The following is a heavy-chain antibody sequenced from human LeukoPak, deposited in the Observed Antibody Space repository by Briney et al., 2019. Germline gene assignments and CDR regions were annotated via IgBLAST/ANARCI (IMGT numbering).Heavy chain of an antibody. Sequence: GGSLRRSCADSGFTFSSYWMSGVRQAPGKGLEWVANIKQDGSEKYYVDSVKGRFTISRDNAKNSLYLQMNSLRAEDTAVYYCARDTVAGGDYWGQGTLVTLSS. CDR2: IKQDGSEK. CDR3: ARDTVAGGDY. D-gene: IGHD6-19*01. V-gene: IGHV3-7*01. J-gene: IGHJ4*02. CDR1: GFTFSSYW.